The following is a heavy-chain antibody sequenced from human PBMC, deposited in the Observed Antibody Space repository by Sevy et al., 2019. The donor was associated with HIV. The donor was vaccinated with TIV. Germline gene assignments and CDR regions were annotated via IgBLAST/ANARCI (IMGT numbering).Heavy chain of an antibody. CDR1: GFRFSGYA. V-gene: IGHV3-30-3*01. J-gene: IGHJ3*02. CDR2: ISDDGSRK. CDR3: ARDRWRFLEWLRVAFDI. D-gene: IGHD3-3*01. Sequence: GGSLRLSCTASGFRFSGYAMHWVRQAPGKGLEWVVGISDDGSRKYYVDSVKDRFTISRDNSENTLYLEMNSLRSEDTAIYYCARDRWRFLEWLRVAFDIWGQGTMVTVSS.